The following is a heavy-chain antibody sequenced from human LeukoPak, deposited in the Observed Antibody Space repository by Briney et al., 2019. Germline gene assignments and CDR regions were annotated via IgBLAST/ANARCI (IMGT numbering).Heavy chain of an antibody. CDR3: AGLRRDGYYDY. J-gene: IGHJ4*02. V-gene: IGHV3-13*01. D-gene: IGHD5-24*01. CDR1: GFTFSSYD. Sequence: PGGSLRLSCAASGFTFSSYDMHWVRQTTGKGPEWVSAIGTAGDTYYPGSVKGRFTISRENAKNSLYLQMNSLRAGDTAVYYCAGLRRDGYYDYWGQGTLVTVSS. CDR2: IGTAGDT.